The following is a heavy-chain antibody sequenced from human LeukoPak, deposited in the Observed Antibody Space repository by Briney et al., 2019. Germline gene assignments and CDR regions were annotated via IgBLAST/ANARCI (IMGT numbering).Heavy chain of an antibody. CDR2: IFYSGTT. J-gene: IGHJ3*02. V-gene: IGHV4-59*08. CDR3: ARHPRGDSSNPPDSFDI. Sequence: SETLSLTCTVSGGSISSYYWSWIRQPRGKGLEWLGFIFYSGTTNYNPSLESRVSMSVDTSRNQFSLNLRSLTAADTAVYYCARHPRGDSSNPPDSFDIWGQGTVVTVSS. D-gene: IGHD2-21*02. CDR1: GGSISSYY.